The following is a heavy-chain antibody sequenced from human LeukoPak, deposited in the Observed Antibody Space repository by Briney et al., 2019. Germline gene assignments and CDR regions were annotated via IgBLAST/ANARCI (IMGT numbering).Heavy chain of an antibody. CDR1: GFTFSDLA. CDR3: ATDDDFGDYRLDH. CDR2: ISYDGSKK. Sequence: PGRSLRLSCAASGFTFSDLAMHWVRQAPGKGLEWVAVISYDGSKKYYADSVKGRFSISKDNSKNALYLQMNTLRAEDTAIYYCATDDDFGDYRLDHWGQGTPVTVSS. V-gene: IGHV3-30*04. J-gene: IGHJ5*02. D-gene: IGHD4-17*01.